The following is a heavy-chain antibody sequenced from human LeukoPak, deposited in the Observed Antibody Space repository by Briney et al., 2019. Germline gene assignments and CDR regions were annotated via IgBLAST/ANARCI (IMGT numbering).Heavy chain of an antibody. J-gene: IGHJ4*02. D-gene: IGHD6-19*01. CDR2: MNPNSGNT. V-gene: IGHV1-8*01. Sequence: ASVKVSCKASGYTFTNYDINWVRQATGQGLELMGWMNPNSGNTGYAQKFQGRVTMTRNTSITTAYMELSSLRSEDTAVYYCARRRGWPNYFDYWGQGTLVTVSS. CDR3: ARRRGWPNYFDY. CDR1: GYTFTNYD.